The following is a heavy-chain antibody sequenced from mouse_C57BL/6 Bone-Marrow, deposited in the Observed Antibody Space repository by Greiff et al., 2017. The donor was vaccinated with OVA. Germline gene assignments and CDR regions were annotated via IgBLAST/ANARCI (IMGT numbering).Heavy chain of an antibody. J-gene: IGHJ3*01. V-gene: IGHV8-8*01. D-gene: IGHD2-10*01. CDR1: GFSLSTFGMG. CDR2: IWWDDVK. CDR3: ARCDLLLFAY. Sequence: QVQLKESGPGILQPSQTLSLTCSFSGFSLSTFGMGVGWIRQPSGKGLVWLAHIWWDDVKYDNPALKSLLTITKDTSKNQVFLKIANVDTADTATYYCARCDLLLFAYWGQGTLVTVSA.